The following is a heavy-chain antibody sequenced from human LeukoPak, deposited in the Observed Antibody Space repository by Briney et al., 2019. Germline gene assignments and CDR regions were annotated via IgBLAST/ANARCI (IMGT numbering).Heavy chain of an antibody. CDR2: TNAGKGNT. CDR1: GYTFTSYA. V-gene: IGHV1-3*01. D-gene: IGHD4-23*01. CDR3: ARTQGVYYGGNSGAFDI. J-gene: IGHJ3*02. Sequence: ASVKVSCKASGYTFTSYAMHWVRQAPGQRPEWMGWTNAGKGNTKYSQKFQGRVTITRDTSASTAYMEVSSLRSEDTAVYHCARTQGVYYGGNSGAFDIWGQGTVVTVSS.